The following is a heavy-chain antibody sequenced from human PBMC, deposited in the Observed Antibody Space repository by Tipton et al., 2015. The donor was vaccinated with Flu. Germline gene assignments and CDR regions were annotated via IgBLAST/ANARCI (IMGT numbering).Heavy chain of an antibody. D-gene: IGHD6-19*01. CDR2: INEDGSTT. CDR1: GFAFRSYW. Sequence: SLRLSCAASGFAFRSYWIPWVRQAPGKGLEWVANINEDGSTTYYLGSVKGRFTISRDNSKNALYLLINSLRTEDTAMYYCAKDGWDTSGWYPFDYWGQGTLVTVSA. J-gene: IGHJ4*02. V-gene: IGHV3-7*01. CDR3: AKDGWDTSGWYPFDY.